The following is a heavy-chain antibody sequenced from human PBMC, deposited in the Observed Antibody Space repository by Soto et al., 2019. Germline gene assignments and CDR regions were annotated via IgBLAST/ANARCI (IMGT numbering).Heavy chain of an antibody. D-gene: IGHD2-2*01. CDR3: ARDVYCSSTSCPSYYMDV. J-gene: IGHJ6*03. Sequence: QVQLVESGGGVVQPGRSLRHSCAASGFTFSSYGMHWVRQAPGKGLEWVAVIWYDGSNKYYADSVKGRFTISRDNSKNTLYLQMTSLRAEDTAVYYCARDVYCSSTSCPSYYMDVWGKGTTVTVSS. CDR2: IWYDGSNK. V-gene: IGHV3-33*01. CDR1: GFTFSSYG.